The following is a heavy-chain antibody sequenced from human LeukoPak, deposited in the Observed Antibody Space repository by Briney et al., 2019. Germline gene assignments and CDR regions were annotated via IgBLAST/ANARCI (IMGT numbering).Heavy chain of an antibody. Sequence: SETLSLTCAVYGGSFSGYYWSWIRQPPGKGLEWIGEINHSGSTNYNPSLKSRVTMSVDTSKNQFSLKLSSVTAADTAIYYCARDSSIAAADSYWYFDLWGRGTLVTVSS. CDR1: GGSFSGYY. CDR3: ARDSSIAAADSYWYFDL. D-gene: IGHD6-13*01. V-gene: IGHV4-34*01. CDR2: INHSGST. J-gene: IGHJ2*01.